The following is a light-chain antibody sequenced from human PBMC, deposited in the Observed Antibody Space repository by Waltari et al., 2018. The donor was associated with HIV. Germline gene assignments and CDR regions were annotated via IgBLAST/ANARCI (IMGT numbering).Light chain of an antibody. V-gene: IGKV3-11*01. CDR2: DAS. J-gene: IGKJ5*01. Sequence: ELVLTQSPATLSLSPGERATLSCRASQSVSSYLAWYQQKPGQAPRLLIDDASNRATGIPARCSGSGSGTDFTLTISSLEPEDFAVYYCQQRSNWPPTFGQGTRLEIK. CDR1: QSVSSY. CDR3: QQRSNWPPT.